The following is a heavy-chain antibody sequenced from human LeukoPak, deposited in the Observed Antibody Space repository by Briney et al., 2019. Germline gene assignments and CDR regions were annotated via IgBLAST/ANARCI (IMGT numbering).Heavy chain of an antibody. V-gene: IGHV1-18*01. J-gene: IGHJ3*02. D-gene: IGHD6-6*01. CDR2: ISAYNGNT. CDR3: ARDRYTGIAARRLDAFDI. CDR1: GCTFTSYG. Sequence: GASVKVSCKASGCTFTSYGISWVRQAPGQGLEWMGWISAYNGNTNYAQKLQGRVTMTTDTSTSTAYMELRSLRSDDTAVYYCARDRYTGIAARRLDAFDIWGQGTMVTVSS.